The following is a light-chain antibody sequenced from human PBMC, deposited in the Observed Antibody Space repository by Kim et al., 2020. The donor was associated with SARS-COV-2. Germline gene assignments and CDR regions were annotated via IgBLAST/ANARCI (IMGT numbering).Light chain of an antibody. Sequence: PGERATLSCRASQSVTSSYLAWYQQKPGQAPRLLIYGASSRATGIPDRFSGSGSGTDFTLTISRLEPEDFAVYYCQQYGSSPWVTFGPGTKV. J-gene: IGKJ3*01. CDR1: QSVTSSY. CDR2: GAS. V-gene: IGKV3-20*01. CDR3: QQYGSSPWVT.